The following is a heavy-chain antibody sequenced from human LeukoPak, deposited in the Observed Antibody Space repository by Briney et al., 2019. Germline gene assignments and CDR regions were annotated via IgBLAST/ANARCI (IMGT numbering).Heavy chain of an antibody. CDR2: ISSSGSTI. CDR1: GFTFSSYS. CDR3: ARVPRPYYYYMDV. V-gene: IGHV3-48*04. Sequence: PGGSLRLSCAASGFTFSSYSMNWVRQAPGKGLEWVSYISSSGSTIYYADSVKGRFTISRDNAKNSLYLQMNSLRAEDTAVYYCARVPRPYYYYMDVWGKGTTVTISS. J-gene: IGHJ6*03.